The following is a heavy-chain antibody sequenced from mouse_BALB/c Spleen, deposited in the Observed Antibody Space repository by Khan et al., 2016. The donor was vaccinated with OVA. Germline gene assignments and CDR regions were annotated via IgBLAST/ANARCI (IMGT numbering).Heavy chain of an antibody. V-gene: IGHV5-17*02. J-gene: IGHJ2*01. Sequence: EVELVESGGGLVQPGGSRKLSCAASGFTFSSFGMHWVRQAPEKGLEWVAYISSGSSTIYYADTVKGRFTISRDNPKNTLFLQMTRLRSEDTAMYYCTRARGPTFDYWGQGTTLTVSS. CDR3: TRARGPTFDY. CDR1: GFTFSSFG. CDR2: ISSGSSTI.